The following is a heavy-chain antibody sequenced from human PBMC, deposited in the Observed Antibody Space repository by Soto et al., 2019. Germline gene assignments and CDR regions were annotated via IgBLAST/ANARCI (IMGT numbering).Heavy chain of an antibody. CDR2: IYYSGST. CDR1: GGSISCYY. D-gene: IGHD3-22*01. V-gene: IGHV4-59*01. CDR3: ARMYYYDSSGYYNVPNWFDP. Sequence: SETLSLTCTVSGGSISCYYWSWIRQPPGKGLEWIGYIYYSGSTNYNPSLKSRVTISVDTSKNQFSLKLSSVTAADTAVYYCARMYYYDSSGYYNVPNWFDPWGQGTLVTVSS. J-gene: IGHJ5*02.